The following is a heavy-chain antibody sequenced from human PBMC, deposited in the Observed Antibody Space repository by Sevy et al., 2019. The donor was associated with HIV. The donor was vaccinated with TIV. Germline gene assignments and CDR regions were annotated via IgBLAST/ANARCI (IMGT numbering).Heavy chain of an antibody. V-gene: IGHV3-23*01. CDR2: ISGSGGST. CDR1: GFTFSSYA. D-gene: IGHD2-15*01. Sequence: GGSLRLSCAASGFTFSSYAMSWVRQAPGKGLEWVSAISGSGGSTYYAASVKGRFTISRDNSKNTLYLQMNSLRAEDTAVYYCAKDGYCSGGSCYSFDYWGQGTLVTVSS. J-gene: IGHJ4*02. CDR3: AKDGYCSGGSCYSFDY.